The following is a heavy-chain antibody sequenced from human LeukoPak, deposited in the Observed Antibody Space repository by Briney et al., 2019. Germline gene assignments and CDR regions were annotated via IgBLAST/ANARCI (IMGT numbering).Heavy chain of an antibody. CDR3: GRVKEASAFDI. J-gene: IGHJ3*02. D-gene: IGHD5-12*01. CDR1: GFTFSSYS. Sequence: GGSLRLSCAASGFTFSSYSMNWVRQAPGKGREWVSSVSSSGRHIYYADSVKGRFTISRDNAKNSLYLQMNSLRAEDTAVYYCGRVKEASAFDIWGQGTMVTVSS. CDR2: VSSSGRHI. V-gene: IGHV3-21*01.